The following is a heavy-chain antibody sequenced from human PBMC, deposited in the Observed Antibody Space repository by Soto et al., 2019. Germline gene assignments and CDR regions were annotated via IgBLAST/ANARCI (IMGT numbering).Heavy chain of an antibody. V-gene: IGHV4-34*01. Sequence: QVQLQQWGAGLLKPSETLSLTCAVYGGSFSGYYWTWIRQPPGTGLEWIGEINHSGSTNYNPSLTSRVTISVHTSNNQSSLKLTSVTAADTAVYYCARDKITGLFDYWCQGTLVTVSS. CDR3: ARDKITGLFDY. CDR2: INHSGST. CDR1: GGSFSGYY. J-gene: IGHJ4*02. D-gene: IGHD2-8*02.